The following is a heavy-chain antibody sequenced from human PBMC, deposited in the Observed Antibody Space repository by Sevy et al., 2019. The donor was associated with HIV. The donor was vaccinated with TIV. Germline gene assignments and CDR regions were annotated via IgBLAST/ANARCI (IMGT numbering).Heavy chain of an antibody. D-gene: IGHD2-2*01. V-gene: IGHV4-38-2*02. CDR3: ARDIVVVPAASSDYYYYMDV. Sequence: SETLSLTCAVSGYSISSGYYWGWIRQPPGKGLEWIGSIYHSGSTYYNPSLKSRVTISVDTSKNQFSLKLSSVTAADTAVYYCARDIVVVPAASSDYYYYMDVWGKGTTVTVSS. CDR2: IYHSGST. CDR1: GYSISSGYY. J-gene: IGHJ6*03.